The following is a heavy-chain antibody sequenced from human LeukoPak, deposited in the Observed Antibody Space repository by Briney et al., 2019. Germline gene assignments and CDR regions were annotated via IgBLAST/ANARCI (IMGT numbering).Heavy chain of an antibody. Sequence: ASVKVSCKASGYTFTSYDINWVRRATGQGLEWMGWMNPNSGITGYAQKFQGRVTMTRNTSISTAYMELSSLRSEDTAVYYCARRTRQPFYDFWSGYYDYYCYMDVWGKGTTVTVSS. CDR1: GYTFTSYD. CDR3: ARRTRQPFYDFWSGYYDYYCYMDV. V-gene: IGHV1-8*01. J-gene: IGHJ6*03. CDR2: MNPNSGIT. D-gene: IGHD3-3*01.